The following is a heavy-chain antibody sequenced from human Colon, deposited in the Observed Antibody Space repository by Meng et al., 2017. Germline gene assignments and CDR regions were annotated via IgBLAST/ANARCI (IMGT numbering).Heavy chain of an antibody. J-gene: IGHJ6*02. CDR1: GYTFINYA. CDR2: INTNTGNP. D-gene: IGHD4-23*01. V-gene: IGHV7-4-1*02. Sequence: ASVKVSCKSSGYTFINYAMDWVRQAPGQGLEWMGWINTNTGNPNYAQGFTGRFVFSLDTSVCTAYLQISGLRTEDTAVYYCARDLGGGNDFHNYGMDGWGQGTTVTVSS. CDR3: ARDLGGGNDFHNYGMDG.